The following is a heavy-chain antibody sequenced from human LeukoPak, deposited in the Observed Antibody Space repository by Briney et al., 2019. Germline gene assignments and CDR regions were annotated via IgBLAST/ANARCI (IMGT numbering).Heavy chain of an antibody. CDR1: GYTFTGYY. CDR3: ARGAGAIRSFYYYGMDV. V-gene: IGHV1-2*02. Sequence: GASVKVSCKASGYTFTGYYMHWVRQAPGQGLEWMGWVNPNSGGTNYAQKFQGRVTMTRDTSISTAYMELSRLRSDDTAVYYCARGAGAIRSFYYYGMDVWGQGTTVTVSS. J-gene: IGHJ6*02. CDR2: VNPNSGGT. D-gene: IGHD3-10*01.